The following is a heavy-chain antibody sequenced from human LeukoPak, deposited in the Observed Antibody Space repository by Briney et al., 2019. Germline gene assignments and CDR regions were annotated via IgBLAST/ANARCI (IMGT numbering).Heavy chain of an antibody. Sequence: GGSLRPSCAASGFTFSSYWMHWVRQAPGKGLVWVSRINSDGSSTSYADSVKGRFTISRDSAKNTLYLQMNSLRAEDTAVYYCVWPRLGPYYFDYWGQGTLVTVSS. J-gene: IGHJ4*02. CDR2: INSDGSST. D-gene: IGHD2-21*01. CDR1: GFTFSSYW. V-gene: IGHV3-74*01. CDR3: VWPRLGPYYFDY.